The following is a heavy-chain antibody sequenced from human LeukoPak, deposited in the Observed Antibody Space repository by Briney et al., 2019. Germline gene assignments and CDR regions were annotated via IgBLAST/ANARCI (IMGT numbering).Heavy chain of an antibody. CDR1: GGSISSYY. V-gene: IGHV4-59*01. J-gene: IGHJ2*01. CDR3: ARVWGSWYFDL. D-gene: IGHD7-27*01. Sequence: SETLSLTCTVSGGSISSYYWSWIRQPPGKGLEWIGYILYSGSTNYHPSLKSRVTISVDTSKNQFSLKVSSVTAADTAVYYCARVWGSWYFDLWGRGTLVTVSS. CDR2: ILYSGST.